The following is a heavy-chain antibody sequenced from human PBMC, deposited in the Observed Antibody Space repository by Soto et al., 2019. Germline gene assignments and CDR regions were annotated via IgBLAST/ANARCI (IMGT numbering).Heavy chain of an antibody. D-gene: IGHD1-26*01. V-gene: IGHV3-53*01. CDR2: IYSGGST. CDR3: ARLYSASYTSFDN. CDR1: GFIVSSSY. J-gene: IGHJ4*01. Sequence: PGGSLRLSGAASGFIVSSSYMTWVRQAPGKGLEWVSAIYSGGSTYHADSVKGRLIISRDNSKNTLYLQMNSLRAEDTAVYYCARLYSASYTSFDNCGKRPLFTASS.